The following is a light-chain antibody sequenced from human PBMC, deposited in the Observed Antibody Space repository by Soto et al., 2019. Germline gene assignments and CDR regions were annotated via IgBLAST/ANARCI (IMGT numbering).Light chain of an antibody. J-gene: IGKJ1*01. Sequence: ENALTQSPATMSLSPGERAALSCRASQSVSNFLAWYQQKPGQAPRLLISDASNRATGIPGRFSGSGSGTDFSLTISSLEPEDFAVYYCQQRSNWPWTFGQGTKVEIK. CDR1: QSVSNF. V-gene: IGKV3-11*01. CDR2: DAS. CDR3: QQRSNWPWT.